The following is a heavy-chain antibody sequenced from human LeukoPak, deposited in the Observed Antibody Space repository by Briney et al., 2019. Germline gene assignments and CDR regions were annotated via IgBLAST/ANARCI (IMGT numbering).Heavy chain of an antibody. V-gene: IGHV1-18*01. CDR2: ISAYNGNT. J-gene: IGHJ4*02. CDR1: GYTFTSYG. D-gene: IGHD3-10*01. Sequence: ASVKVSCKASGYTFTSYGISWVRQAPGQGLEWTGWISAYNGNTNYAQKLQGRVTMTTDTSTSTAYMELRSLRSDDTAVYYCARDLRYYGSGSYPYWGQGTLVTVSS. CDR3: ARDLRYYGSGSYPY.